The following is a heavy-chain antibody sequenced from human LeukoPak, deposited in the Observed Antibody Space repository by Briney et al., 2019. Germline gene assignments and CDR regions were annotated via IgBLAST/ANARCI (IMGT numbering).Heavy chain of an antibody. J-gene: IGHJ6*03. D-gene: IGHD3-3*01. CDR2: IYTSGST. CDR1: GGSISSYY. Sequence: KPSETLSLTCTVSGGSISSYYWSWIRQPAGKGLEWIGRIYTSGSTNYNPSLKSRVTTSVDTSKNQFSLKLSSVTAADTAVYYCARVYHYDFWSTDYYYYMDVWGKGTTVTVSS. CDR3: ARVYHYDFWSTDYYYYMDV. V-gene: IGHV4-4*07.